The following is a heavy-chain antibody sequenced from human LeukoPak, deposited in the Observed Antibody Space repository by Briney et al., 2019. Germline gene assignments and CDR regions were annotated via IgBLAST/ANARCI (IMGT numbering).Heavy chain of an antibody. J-gene: IGHJ4*02. CDR3: ARVEVGATSYFDY. D-gene: IGHD1-26*01. V-gene: IGHV3-66*01. CDR1: GFTVSSNY. CDR2: IYSGGST. Sequence: SGGSLRLSCAASGFTVSSNYMSWVRQAPGKGLEWVSVIYSGGSTYYADSVKGRFTISRDNSKNTLYLQMNSLRAEDTAVYYCARVEVGATSYFDYWGQGTLVTVSS.